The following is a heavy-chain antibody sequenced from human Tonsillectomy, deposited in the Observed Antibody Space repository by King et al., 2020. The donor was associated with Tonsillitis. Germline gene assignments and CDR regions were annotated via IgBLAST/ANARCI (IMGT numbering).Heavy chain of an antibody. D-gene: IGHD3-22*01. V-gene: IGHV3-15*01. Sequence: VQLVESGGGLVKPGGSLRLSCAASGFTFSNAWMSWVRPAPGKGLEWVGRIKSKTDGGTTDYAAPVKGRFTISRDDSKNTLYLQMNSLKTEDTAVYYCTTARYYYDSSGYYHWGQGTLVTVSS. J-gene: IGHJ5*02. CDR1: GFTFSNAW. CDR2: IKSKTDGGTT. CDR3: TTARYYYDSSGYYH.